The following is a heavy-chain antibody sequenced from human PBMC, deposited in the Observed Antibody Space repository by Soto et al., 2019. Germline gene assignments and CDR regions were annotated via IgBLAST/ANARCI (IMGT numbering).Heavy chain of an antibody. V-gene: IGHV3-21*01. J-gene: IGHJ4*02. CDR1: GFTFSSYS. Sequence: SLRLSCAASGFTFSSYSMNWVRQAPGKGLEWVSSISSSSSYIYYADSVKGRFTISRDNAKNSLYLQMNSLRAEDTAVYYCARGGYYDFWSGYYTPPYYFDYWGQGTLVTVSS. D-gene: IGHD3-3*01. CDR2: ISSSSSYI. CDR3: ARGGYYDFWSGYYTPPYYFDY.